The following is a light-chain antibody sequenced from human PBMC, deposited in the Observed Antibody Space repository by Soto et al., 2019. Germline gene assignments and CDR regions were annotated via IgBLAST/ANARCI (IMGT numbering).Light chain of an antibody. CDR1: QSISGW. CDR2: KAS. J-gene: IGKJ2*01. CDR3: QQYKSQPFT. V-gene: IGKV1-5*03. Sequence: DIQMTQSPSTLSASVGDRVTITCRASQSISGWLAWYQQRPGKAPKLLIYKASSLQSGVPSRFSGSGSGTEFTLTISSLQPDDFATYYCQQYKSQPFTFAQGTKV.